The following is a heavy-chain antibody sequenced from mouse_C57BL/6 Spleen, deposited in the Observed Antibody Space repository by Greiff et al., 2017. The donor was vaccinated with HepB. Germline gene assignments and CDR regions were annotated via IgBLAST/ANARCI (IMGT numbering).Heavy chain of an antibody. J-gene: IGHJ2*01. Sequence: VQLKQPGAELVMPGASVKLSCKASGYTFTSYWMHWVKQRPGQGLEWIGEIDPSDSYTNYNQKFKGKSTLTVDKSSSTAYMQLSSLTSEDSAVYYCARSNYYGSSSDFDYWGQGTTLTVSS. CDR2: IDPSDSYT. CDR3: ARSNYYGSSSDFDY. CDR1: GYTFTSYW. D-gene: IGHD1-1*01. V-gene: IGHV1-69*01.